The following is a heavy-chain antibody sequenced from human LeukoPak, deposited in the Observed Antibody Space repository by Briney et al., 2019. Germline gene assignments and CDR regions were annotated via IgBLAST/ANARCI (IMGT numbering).Heavy chain of an antibody. CDR2: IHYSGST. CDR3: ARHKTGGTYPLDY. V-gene: IGHV4-59*08. CDR1: GGSMNTYF. J-gene: IGHJ4*02. Sequence: SETLSLTCTVSGGSMNTYFWSWIRQPPGKGLEWIGHIHYSGSTTYNPSLKSRVTISVDVSKNQFSLKLSSVTAADTAVYYCARHKTGGTYPLDYWGQGTLVTVSS. D-gene: IGHD1-26*01.